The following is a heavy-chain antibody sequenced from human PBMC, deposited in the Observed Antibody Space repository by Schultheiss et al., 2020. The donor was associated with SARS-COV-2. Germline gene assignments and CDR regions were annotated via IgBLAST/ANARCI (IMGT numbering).Heavy chain of an antibody. CDR1: GFTFSSYA. CDR3: ARDLSVRRYFDWLQGLSAPGY. Sequence: GGSRLSCAASGFTFSSYAMHWVRQAPGKGLEWVAVISYDGSNKYYADSVKGRFTISRDNSKNTLYLQMNSLRAEDTAVYYCARDLSVRRYFDWLQGLSAPGYWGQGTLVTVSS. J-gene: IGHJ4*02. D-gene: IGHD3-9*01. V-gene: IGHV3-30*04. CDR2: ISYDGSNK.